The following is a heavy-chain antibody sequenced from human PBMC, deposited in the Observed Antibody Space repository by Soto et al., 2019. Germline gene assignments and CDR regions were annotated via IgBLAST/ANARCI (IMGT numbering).Heavy chain of an antibody. CDR1: GFTFSGSA. J-gene: IGHJ4*02. D-gene: IGHD6-19*01. CDR2: IRSKANSYAT. V-gene: IGHV3-73*01. CDR3: TRAVAGTDY. Sequence: EVQLVESGGGLVQPGGSLELSCAASGFTFSGSAMHWVRQASGKGLEWVGRIRSKANSYATAYAASVKGRFTISRDDSKDTAYLQMNSRKAEDTAVYYCTRAVAGTDYWGQGTLVTVSS.